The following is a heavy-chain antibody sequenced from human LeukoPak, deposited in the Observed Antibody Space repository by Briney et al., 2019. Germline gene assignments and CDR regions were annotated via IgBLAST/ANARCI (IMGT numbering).Heavy chain of an antibody. D-gene: IGHD6-13*01. J-gene: IGHJ4*02. V-gene: IGHV1-18*04. CDR2: ISAYNGNT. CDR1: GYTFTGYY. Sequence: ASVKVSCKASGYTFTGYYMHWVRQAPGQGLEWMGWISAYNGNTNYAQKLQGRVTMTTDTSTSTAYMELRGLRSDDTAVYYCARDGFRWIAAAVTFDYWGQGTLVTVSS. CDR3: ARDGFRWIAAAVTFDY.